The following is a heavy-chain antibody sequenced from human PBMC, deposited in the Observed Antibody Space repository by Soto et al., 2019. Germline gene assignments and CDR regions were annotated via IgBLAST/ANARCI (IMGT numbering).Heavy chain of an antibody. D-gene: IGHD2-15*01. V-gene: IGHV1-3*01. CDR3: GRETWSCWLRSGYFDY. Sequence: QVQLVQSGAEVKKPGASVKVSCKASGYSFTSYAMHWVRQAPGQRLEWMGWINGGNGNTKYSQKFKGRVTITRDTTASTAYMELSSLRSEDTAVYYCGRETWSCWLRSGYFDYWGQGTLVTVSS. J-gene: IGHJ4*02. CDR2: INGGNGNT. CDR1: GYSFTSYA.